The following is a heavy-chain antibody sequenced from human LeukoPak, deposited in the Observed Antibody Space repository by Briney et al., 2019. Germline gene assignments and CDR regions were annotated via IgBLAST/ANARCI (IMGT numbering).Heavy chain of an antibody. CDR1: GGSISSGGYS. J-gene: IGHJ4*02. D-gene: IGHD2-15*01. CDR3: ARGVCSGGSCLDY. CDR2: INHSGST. V-gene: IGHV4-30-2*01. Sequence: PSETLSLTCAVSGGSISSGGYSWSWIRQPPGKGLEWIGEINHSGSTNYNPSLKSRVTISVDTSKNQFSLKLSSVTAADTAVYYCARGVCSGGSCLDYWGQGTLVTVSS.